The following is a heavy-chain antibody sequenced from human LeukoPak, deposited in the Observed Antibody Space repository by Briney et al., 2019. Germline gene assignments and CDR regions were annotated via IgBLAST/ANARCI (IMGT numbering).Heavy chain of an antibody. D-gene: IGHD1-26*01. CDR1: GYTFSTYD. CDR3: SRDLGGSYNDY. CDR2: INPTGGTT. V-gene: IGHV1-46*01. Sequence: GASVKVSCKASGYTFSTYDMHWVRQAPGPGLEWVGVINPTGGTTTYEQKFQGRVTMTRDTSSSTVYMELSSLRIEDTAVYYCSRDLGGSYNDYWGQGTRVTVSS. J-gene: IGHJ4*02.